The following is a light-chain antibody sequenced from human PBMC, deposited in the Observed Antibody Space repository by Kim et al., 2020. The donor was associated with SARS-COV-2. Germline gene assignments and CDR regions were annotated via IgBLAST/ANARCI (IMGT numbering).Light chain of an antibody. CDR1: QSISSY. J-gene: IGKJ3*01. CDR3: QLLRFT. CDR2: AAS. V-gene: IGKV1-39*01. Sequence: SLSASVGDRVTITCRASQSISSYLNWYQQKPGKAPKLLIYAASSVQSGVPSRFSGSGSGTDFTLTISSLQPEDFANYYCQLLRFTFGPGTKVDIK.